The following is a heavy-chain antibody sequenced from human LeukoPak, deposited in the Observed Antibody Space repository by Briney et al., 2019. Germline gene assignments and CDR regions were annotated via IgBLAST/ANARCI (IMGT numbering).Heavy chain of an antibody. J-gene: IGHJ6*02. CDR1: GFTFSSYS. CDR3: ARAPYYYGSGSYLPSPYYYGMDV. V-gene: IGHV3-21*01. CDR2: ISSSSSYI. Sequence: GGSLRLSCAASGFTFSSYSMNWLRQAPGKGLEWVSSISSSSSYIYYADSVKGRFTISRDNAKNSLYLQMNSLRAEDTAVYYCARAPYYYGSGSYLPSPYYYGMDVWGQGTTVTVSS. D-gene: IGHD3-10*01.